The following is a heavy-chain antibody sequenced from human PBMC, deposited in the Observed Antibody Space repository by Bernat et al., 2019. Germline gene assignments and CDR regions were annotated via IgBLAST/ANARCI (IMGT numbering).Heavy chain of an antibody. Sequence: EVQLVESGGNLVQPEGSLRLSCTGSGFTFSSYPMNWVRQAPGKGLEWVSVIRDVGGQTFYGDSVKGRFTISRDNSRNTLYLQMNSLRAEDTAVYYCARGQSDDWANIQYWGQGTLVTVSS. J-gene: IGHJ4*02. CDR1: GFTFSSYP. CDR3: ARGQSDDWANIQY. CDR2: IRDVGGQT. V-gene: IGHV3-23*04. D-gene: IGHD3-9*01.